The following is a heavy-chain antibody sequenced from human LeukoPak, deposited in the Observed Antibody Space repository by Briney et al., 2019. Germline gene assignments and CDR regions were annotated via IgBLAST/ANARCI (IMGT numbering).Heavy chain of an antibody. CDR2: IFSGGST. J-gene: IGHJ4*02. CDR3: ASLSGAPELRYFDWGYNY. D-gene: IGHD3-9*01. CDR1: GGSISSSSFY. V-gene: IGHV4-39*01. Sequence: MASETLSLTCTVSGGSISSSSFYWGWIRQPPGKGLEWIGSIFSGGSTYYNPSLKSRVTISVDTSKNQFSLKLSSVTAADTAVYYCASLSGAPELRYFDWGYNYWGQGTLVTVSS.